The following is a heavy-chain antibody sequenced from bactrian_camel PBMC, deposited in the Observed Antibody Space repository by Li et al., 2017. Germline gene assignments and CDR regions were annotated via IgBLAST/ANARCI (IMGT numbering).Heavy chain of an antibody. CDR2: IVGLGSST. Sequence: DVQLVESGGELVEPEGSLRLSCAASGFNFGTYSMSWLRQAPGKGLEWVSSIVGLGSSTYYSDSVKGRFTISRDNARNTLYLQMDSLRSEDTAMYYCATLPMYPCAVDNFVFGYRGQGTQVTVS. CDR1: GFNFGTYS. D-gene: IGHD4*01. V-gene: IGHV3S40*01. CDR3: ATLPMYPCAVDNFVFGY. J-gene: IGHJ6*01.